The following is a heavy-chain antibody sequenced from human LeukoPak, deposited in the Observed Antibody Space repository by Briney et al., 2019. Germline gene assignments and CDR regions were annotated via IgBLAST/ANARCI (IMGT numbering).Heavy chain of an antibody. CDR2: IKQDGSEK. Sequence: GGSLRLSCAASGFTFSSYWMSWVRQAPGKGLEWVANIKQDGSEKYYVDSVKGRFTISRDNAKNTLYLQMNSLRAEDTAVYYCASYDSSGYYPHWGQGTLVTVSS. CDR3: ASYDSSGYYPH. D-gene: IGHD3-22*01. V-gene: IGHV3-7*01. CDR1: GFTFSSYW. J-gene: IGHJ4*02.